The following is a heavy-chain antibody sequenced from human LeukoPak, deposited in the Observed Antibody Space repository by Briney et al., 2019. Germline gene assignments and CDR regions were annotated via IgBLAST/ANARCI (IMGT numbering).Heavy chain of an antibody. CDR1: GFTFSNYA. Sequence: GGSLRLSCAASGFTFSNYAMSWVRQAPGKGLEWVSVISDSGDSTYYAGSVEGRFTLSRDNSRDTLFLQMNSLRAEATAVYYCALRGYGDFSPFDYWGQGILVTVSS. V-gene: IGHV3-23*01. CDR2: ISDSGDST. D-gene: IGHD4-17*01. J-gene: IGHJ4*02. CDR3: ALRGYGDFSPFDY.